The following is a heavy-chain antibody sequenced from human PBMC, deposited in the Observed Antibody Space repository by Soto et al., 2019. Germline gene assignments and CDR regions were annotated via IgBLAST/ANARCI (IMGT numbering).Heavy chain of an antibody. Sequence: SETLSLTCSVSGGSISNNNYHWGWIRQPPGKGLEWMGSIYYRGNTYYNPSLRSRIPISVDTSRNQFSLALSSVTAADTAVYFCARLRGGCPADFWGQGTLVTVS. CDR1: GGSISNNNYH. CDR3: ARLRGGCPADF. CDR2: IYYRGNT. V-gene: IGHV4-39*01. J-gene: IGHJ4*02. D-gene: IGHD3-16*01.